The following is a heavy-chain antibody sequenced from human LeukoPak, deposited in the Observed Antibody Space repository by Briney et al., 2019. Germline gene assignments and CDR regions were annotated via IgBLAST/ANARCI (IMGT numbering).Heavy chain of an antibody. J-gene: IGHJ3*02. CDR3: ASSEGPNDAFDI. CDR1: GASISSNNW. V-gene: IGHV4-4*02. CDR2: IYHSGST. Sequence: PSGTLSLTCAVSGASISSNNWWWSWVRQPPGKGLEWIGEIYHSGSTNYNPSLKSRVTMSVDKSKNQFSLKLSSVTAADTAVYYCASSEGPNDAFDIWGQGTMVTVSS.